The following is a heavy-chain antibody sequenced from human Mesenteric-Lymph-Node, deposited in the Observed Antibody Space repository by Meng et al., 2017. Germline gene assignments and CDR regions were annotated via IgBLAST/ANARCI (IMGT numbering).Heavy chain of an antibody. Sequence: ASVKVSCKASGYTFTGYYMHWVRQAPGQGLEWMGWINPNSGGTNYAQKFQGRVTMTRDTSISTAYMELSRLRSDDTAVYYCARAWRHSIAVAGTRVDYWGQGTRVTGAS. J-gene: IGHJ4*02. CDR3: ARAWRHSIAVAGTRVDY. CDR1: GYTFTGYY. D-gene: IGHD6-19*01. V-gene: IGHV1-2*02. CDR2: INPNSGGT.